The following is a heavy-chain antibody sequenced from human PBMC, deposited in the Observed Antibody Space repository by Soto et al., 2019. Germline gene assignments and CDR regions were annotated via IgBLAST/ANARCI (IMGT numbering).Heavy chain of an antibody. CDR3: AKDLSGSYLFDY. CDR1: GFTFSSYG. Sequence: LRLSCAASGFTFSSYGMHWVRQAPGKGLEWVAVISYDGSNKYYADSVKGRFTISRDNSKNTLYLQMNSLRAEDTAVYYCAKDLSGSYLFDYWGQGTLVTVSS. CDR2: ISYDGSNK. J-gene: IGHJ4*02. V-gene: IGHV3-30*18. D-gene: IGHD1-26*01.